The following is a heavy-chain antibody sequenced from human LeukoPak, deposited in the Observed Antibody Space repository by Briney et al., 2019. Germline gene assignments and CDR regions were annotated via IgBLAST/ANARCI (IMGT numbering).Heavy chain of an antibody. D-gene: IGHD4-17*01. J-gene: IGHJ4*02. CDR1: GGSISSSGHY. CDR3: ARSATVTTGYFDY. V-gene: IGHV4-39*07. CDR2: IYSNGNT. Sequence: SETLSLTCSVSGGSISSSGHYWGWIRQSPEKGLDWIGSIYSNGNTYYNPSVKSRVTISVDTSKNQFSLKLTSVTAAEAAVYYCARSATVTTGYFDYWGQGALVTVSS.